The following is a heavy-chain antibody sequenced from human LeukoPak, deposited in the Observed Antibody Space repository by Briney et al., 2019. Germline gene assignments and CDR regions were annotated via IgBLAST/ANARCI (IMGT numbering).Heavy chain of an antibody. Sequence: QVQLQESGPGLVKPSHTLSLRCTVSGGCISSGDYYCGWMHQPPGRGLEWIGYIYYSGSTYYNPSLKSRVTISVDTSKNQFSLKLSSVTASDTAVYYCAREGLGSGAFDIWGQGTMVTVSS. V-gene: IGHV4-30-4*08. D-gene: IGHD7-27*01. CDR1: GGCISSGDYY. CDR3: AREGLGSGAFDI. CDR2: IYYSGST. J-gene: IGHJ3*02.